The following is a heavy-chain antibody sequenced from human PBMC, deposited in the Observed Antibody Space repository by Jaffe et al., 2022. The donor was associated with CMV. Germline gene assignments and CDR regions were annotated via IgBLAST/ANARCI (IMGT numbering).Heavy chain of an antibody. CDR3: ARMVYAIHLRSLHNAFDI. J-gene: IGHJ3*02. Sequence: QVQLVQSGAEVKKPGSSVKVSCKASGGTFSSYAISWVRQAPGQGLEWMGRIIPILGIANYAQKFQGRVTITADKSTSTAYMELSSLRSEDTAVYYCARMVYAIHLRSLHNAFDIWGQGTMVTVSS. V-gene: IGHV1-69*09. D-gene: IGHD2-8*01. CDR2: IIPILGIA. CDR1: GGTFSSYA.